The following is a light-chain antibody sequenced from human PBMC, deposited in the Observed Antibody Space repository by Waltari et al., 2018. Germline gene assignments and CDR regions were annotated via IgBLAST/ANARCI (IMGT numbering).Light chain of an antibody. CDR2: GAS. CDR1: QNINTY. CDR3: QQYYSFPFT. Sequence: DIQMTQSPSSLSASVGDRVTISCRASQNINTYLNWYQQKPGKAPKLLINGASRLQSGVPSRFSGSGSGTDFTLTISSLQAEDVAVYYCQQYYSFPFTFGQGTKLE. V-gene: IGKV1-39*01. J-gene: IGKJ2*01.